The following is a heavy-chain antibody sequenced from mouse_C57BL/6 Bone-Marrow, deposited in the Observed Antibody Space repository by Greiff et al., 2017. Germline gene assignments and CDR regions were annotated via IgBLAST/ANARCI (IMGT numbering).Heavy chain of an antibody. Sequence: EVMLVESGGGLVQPGGSLKLSCAASGFTFSDYYMYWVRQTPEKRLEWVAYISNGGGSTYYPDTVKGRFTISRDNAKNTLYLQMSRLKSEDTAMYYCARLNYYGNYPYAMDYWGQGTSVTVSS. CDR1: GFTFSDYY. V-gene: IGHV5-12*01. J-gene: IGHJ4*01. CDR3: ARLNYYGNYPYAMDY. D-gene: IGHD2-1*01. CDR2: ISNGGGST.